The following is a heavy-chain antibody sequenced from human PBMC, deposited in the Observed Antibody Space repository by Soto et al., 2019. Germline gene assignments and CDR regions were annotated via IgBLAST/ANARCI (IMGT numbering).Heavy chain of an antibody. V-gene: IGHV3-33*01. CDR1: GFTFSSYG. J-gene: IGHJ3*02. Sequence: GGSLRLSCAASGFTFSSYGMHWVRQAPGKGLEWVALIWFDGSDKYYTESVKGRFTTSRDNSKSTLYLQMNSLRAEDTAVYYCARLYCSASSCYSVGAFDIRGQGTMVTVSS. D-gene: IGHD2-15*01. CDR3: ARLYCSASSCYSVGAFDI. CDR2: IWFDGSDK.